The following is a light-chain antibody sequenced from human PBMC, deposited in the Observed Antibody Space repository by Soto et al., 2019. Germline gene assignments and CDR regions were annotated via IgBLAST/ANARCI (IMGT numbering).Light chain of an antibody. CDR2: AAS. J-gene: IGKJ5*01. Sequence: DIQMTQSPSSLSASVGDRVTITCQARRAISNYLNWYQQKPGKAPKLLIYAASNLETGVPSRFSGSGSGRDFTFTISSLHAEDIATYYCQQYADLPPITFDQGTRLEI. CDR1: RAISNY. CDR3: QQYADLPPIT. V-gene: IGKV1-33*01.